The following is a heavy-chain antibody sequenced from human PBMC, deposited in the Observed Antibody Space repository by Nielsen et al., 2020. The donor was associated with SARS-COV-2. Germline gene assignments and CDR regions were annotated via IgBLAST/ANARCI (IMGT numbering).Heavy chain of an antibody. Sequence: GGSLRLSCVASGFSFNTYSMNWVRQAPGKGLERVSYISGGSATIYYADSVKGRFTISRANVKNSLYLQLSSLSAEDTAVYYCARSPFHRSSWYGMDVWGQGTTVTVSS. CDR1: GFSFNTYS. D-gene: IGHD6-13*01. J-gene: IGHJ6*02. CDR3: ARSPFHRSSWYGMDV. V-gene: IGHV3-48*01. CDR2: ISGGSATI.